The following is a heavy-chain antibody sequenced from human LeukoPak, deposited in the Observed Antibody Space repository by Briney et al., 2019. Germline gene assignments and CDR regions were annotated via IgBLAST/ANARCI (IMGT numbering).Heavy chain of an antibody. Sequence: SETLSLTCAVYGASFSGYYWSWIRQPPGKGLEWIGEINHSGSTNYNPSLKSRVTISVDTSKNQFSLKLSSVTAADTAVYYCARSERGVRGVTIKFYYWGQGTLVTVSS. CDR3: ARSERGVRGVTIKFYY. D-gene: IGHD3-10*01. CDR2: INHSGST. V-gene: IGHV4-34*01. J-gene: IGHJ4*02. CDR1: GASFSGYY.